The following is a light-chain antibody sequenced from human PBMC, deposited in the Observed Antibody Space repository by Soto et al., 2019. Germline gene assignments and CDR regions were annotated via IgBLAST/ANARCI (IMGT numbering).Light chain of an antibody. CDR2: DAS. CDR3: QQYGTSSLT. J-gene: IGKJ4*01. Sequence: EIVLTQSPGTLSLSPGERATLSCRASQSVSSSYLAWYQQKPGQAPRLLIYDASSRATGIPDRFSGSGSGTDFTLTISRLEPEDFAVYYCQQYGTSSLTFGGGTKVEI. CDR1: QSVSSSY. V-gene: IGKV3-20*01.